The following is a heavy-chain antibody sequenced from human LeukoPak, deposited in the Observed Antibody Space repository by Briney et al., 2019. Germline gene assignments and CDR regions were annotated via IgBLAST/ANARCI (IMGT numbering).Heavy chain of an antibody. J-gene: IGHJ3*02. CDR2: MNPNSGNT. D-gene: IGHD5-12*01. CDR3: ARDLGGYSGREGAFDI. Sequence: ASVKVSCKASGYTFTSYDINWVRQATGQGLEWMGWMNPNSGNTGYAQKFQGRVTMTRNTSISTAYMELSSLRSEDTAVYYCARDLGGYSGREGAFDIWGQGTMVTVSS. CDR1: GYTFTSYD. V-gene: IGHV1-8*01.